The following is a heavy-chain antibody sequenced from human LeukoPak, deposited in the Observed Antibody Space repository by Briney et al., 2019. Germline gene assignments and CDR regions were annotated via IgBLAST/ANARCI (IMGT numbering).Heavy chain of an antibody. Sequence: SETLSLTCTVSGGSISNYYWSWIRQHPGKGLEWIGYIYYSGSTYYNPSLKSRVTISVDTSKNQFSLKLSSVTAADTAVYYCARAYLQPEDYFDYWGQGTLVTVSS. CDR1: GGSISNYY. J-gene: IGHJ4*02. CDR3: ARAYLQPEDYFDY. V-gene: IGHV4-59*06. CDR2: IYYSGST. D-gene: IGHD2-21*01.